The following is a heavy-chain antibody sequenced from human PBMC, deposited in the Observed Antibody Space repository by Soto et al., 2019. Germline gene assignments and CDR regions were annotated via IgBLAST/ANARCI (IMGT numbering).Heavy chain of an antibody. J-gene: IGHJ5*02. Sequence: GGSLRLSCAASGFTFSSYWMHWVRQAPGKGLEWVSSINSSSSNIYDVDSVKGRFTISKDNAKNSLFLQMNSLRADDTAVYYCARAGGIAAAGTGWFDPWGQGTLVTVSS. CDR3: ARAGGIAAAGTGWFDP. D-gene: IGHD6-13*01. CDR2: INSSSSNI. CDR1: GFTFSSYW. V-gene: IGHV3-21*01.